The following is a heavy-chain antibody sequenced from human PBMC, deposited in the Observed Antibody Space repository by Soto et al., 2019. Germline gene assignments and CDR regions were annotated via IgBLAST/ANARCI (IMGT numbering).Heavy chain of an antibody. CDR2: IDPSDSYT. CDR1: GYSFTNYW. Sequence: PGESLKISCKGSGYSFTNYWISWVRQMPGKGPEWMGRIDPSDSYTKYSPSFEGHVTISVDKSINTAYLQWSSLKASDTAMYYCASSLGFCSGGSRYSEAFDIWGQGTMVTVSS. D-gene: IGHD2-15*01. J-gene: IGHJ3*02. V-gene: IGHV5-10-1*01. CDR3: ASSLGFCSGGSRYSEAFDI.